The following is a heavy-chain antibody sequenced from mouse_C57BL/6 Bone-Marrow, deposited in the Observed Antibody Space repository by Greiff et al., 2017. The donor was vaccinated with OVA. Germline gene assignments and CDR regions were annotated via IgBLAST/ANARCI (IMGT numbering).Heavy chain of an antibody. V-gene: IGHV1-64*01. CDR1: GYTFTSYW. CDR2: IHPNSGST. Sequence: VQLQQPGAELVKPGASVKLSCKASGYTFTSYWMHWVKQRPGQGLEWIGMIHPNSGSTNYNEKFKSKATLTVDKSSSTAYMQLSSLTSEDSAVYYCARAQLRGYYFDYWGQGTTLTVSS. J-gene: IGHJ2*01. D-gene: IGHD3-3*01. CDR3: ARAQLRGYYFDY.